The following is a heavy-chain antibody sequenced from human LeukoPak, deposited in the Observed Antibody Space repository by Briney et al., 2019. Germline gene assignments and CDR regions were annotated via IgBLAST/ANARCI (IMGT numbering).Heavy chain of an antibody. J-gene: IGHJ4*02. CDR3: VTDPAGIGSESY. D-gene: IGHD1-14*01. CDR2: IKKDGSQK. Sequence: PGGSLRLSCVASGFTFSSYWMSWVRQAPGKGLEWVANIKKDGSQKYYVDSVKGRFTISRDNAKNSRFLQMNSLRVEDTAMYYCVTDPAGIGSESYWGQGTQVTVSS. V-gene: IGHV3-7*01. CDR1: GFTFSSYW.